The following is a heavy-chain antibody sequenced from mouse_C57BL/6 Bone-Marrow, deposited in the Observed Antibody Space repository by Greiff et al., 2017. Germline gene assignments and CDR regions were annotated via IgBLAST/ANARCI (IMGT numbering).Heavy chain of an antibody. CDR1: GFTFSSYG. V-gene: IGHV5-6*01. J-gene: IGHJ1*03. CDR2: ISSGGSYT. CDR3: ARREIYYDYDWYFDV. D-gene: IGHD2-4*01. Sequence: EVQLVESGGDLVKPGGSLKLSCAASGFTFSSYGMSWVRQTPDKRLEWVATISSGGSYTYYPDSVKGRFTISRDNAKNTLYLQMSSLKSEDTAMYYCARREIYYDYDWYFDVWGTGTTVTVSS.